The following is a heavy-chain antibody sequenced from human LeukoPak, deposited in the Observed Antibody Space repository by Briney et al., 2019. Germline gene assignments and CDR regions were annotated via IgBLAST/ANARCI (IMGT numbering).Heavy chain of an antibody. CDR1: GFTVGSNY. CDR2: IYSGGST. CDR3: ASARIAAAGYFDY. J-gene: IGHJ4*02. D-gene: IGHD6-13*01. Sequence: PGGSLRLSCAASGFTVGSNYMSWVRQAPGKGLEWVSVIYSGGSTYYADSVKGRFTISRDNSKSTLYLQMNSLRAEDTAVYYCASARIAAAGYFDYWGQGTLVTVSS. V-gene: IGHV3-66*02.